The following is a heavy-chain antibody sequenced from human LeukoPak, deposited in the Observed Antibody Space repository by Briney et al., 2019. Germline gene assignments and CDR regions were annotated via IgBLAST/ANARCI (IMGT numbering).Heavy chain of an antibody. CDR1: GDSISSSAYF. J-gene: IGHJ4*02. D-gene: IGHD3-10*01. CDR3: ARRRWYGGFDF. V-gene: IGHV4-39*01. CDR2: IYYSGKT. Sequence: PSETLSLTCIVSGDSISSSAYFWGWIRQPPGKGLEWIGSIYYSGKTYYSASLKSRVTMSVDTSKNLSSLRLTSVTAADTAIFYCARRRWYGGFDFWGQGTLVTVSS.